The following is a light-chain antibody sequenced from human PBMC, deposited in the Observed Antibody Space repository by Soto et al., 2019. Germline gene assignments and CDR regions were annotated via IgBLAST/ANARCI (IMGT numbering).Light chain of an antibody. CDR2: ANS. CDR3: QSYDSSLSGVV. J-gene: IGLJ2*01. Sequence: QSVLTQPPSVSGAPGQRVTISCTGSSSNIGAGYDVHWYQQLPGTAPKLLIYANSNRPSGVPDRFSGSKSGTSASLAITGLQDEDEADYYCQSYDSSLSGVVFGGGTQLTVL. CDR1: SSNIGAGYD. V-gene: IGLV1-40*01.